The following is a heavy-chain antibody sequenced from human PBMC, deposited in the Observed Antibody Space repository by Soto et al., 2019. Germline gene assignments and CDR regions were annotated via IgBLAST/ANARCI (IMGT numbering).Heavy chain of an antibody. CDR3: AKSHCSGGSCYHWFDP. CDR1: GFTFSSYW. CDR2: IKQDGSEK. D-gene: IGHD2-15*01. Sequence: GGSLRLSCAASGFTFSSYWMSWVRQAPGKGLEWVANIKQDGSEKYYVDSVKGRFTISRDNAKNSLYLQMNSLRAEDTAVYYCAKSHCSGGSCYHWFDPWGQGTLVTVSS. J-gene: IGHJ5*02. V-gene: IGHV3-7*03.